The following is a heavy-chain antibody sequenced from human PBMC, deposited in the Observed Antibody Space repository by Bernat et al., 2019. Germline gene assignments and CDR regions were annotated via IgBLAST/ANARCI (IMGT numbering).Heavy chain of an antibody. CDR1: GGSVSDYL. CDR3: TNYHLGNL. V-gene: IGHV4-4*07. CDR2: FSVNSGFV. J-gene: IGHJ4*02. Sequence: QVQLQESGPGLVKPSETLSLTCAVSGGSVSDYLWGWIRQPPGKGLGWVGRFSVNSGFVDSSPSLRTRVSISPDTSKNQFSLHLTSLTAADDAMYYCTNYHLGNLWGPGVLVTGSS. D-gene: IGHD3-16*01.